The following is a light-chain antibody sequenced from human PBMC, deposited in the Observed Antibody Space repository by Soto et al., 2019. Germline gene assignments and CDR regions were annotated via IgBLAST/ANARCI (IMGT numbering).Light chain of an antibody. CDR3: QQYGSSLFT. V-gene: IGKV3-20*01. Sequence: EIVVTQSPGTLSLSPGERATLSCRASQSVSSSYLAWYQQKPGQAPRLLIYGASSRATGIPDRFSGSGSGTDFTLTISRLEPEDFEVYYCQQYGSSLFTFGPGTKVDIK. CDR1: QSVSSSY. J-gene: IGKJ3*01. CDR2: GAS.